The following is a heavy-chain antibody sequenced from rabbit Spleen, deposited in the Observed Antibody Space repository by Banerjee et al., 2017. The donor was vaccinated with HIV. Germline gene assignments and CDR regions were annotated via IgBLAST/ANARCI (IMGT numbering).Heavy chain of an antibody. D-gene: IGHD1-1*01. Sequence: QEQLVKSGGGLVQPGGSLKLSCRASGFDFNNYGMSWVRQAPGKGLEWIGYIDLVFGSTYYATWVNGRFTISSHNAQNTLYLQLNSLTAADTATYFCVRGASSSGYYSLWGPGTLVTVS. CDR1: GFDFNNYG. CDR2: IDLVFGST. CDR3: VRGASSSGYYSL. J-gene: IGHJ4*01. V-gene: IGHV1S47*01.